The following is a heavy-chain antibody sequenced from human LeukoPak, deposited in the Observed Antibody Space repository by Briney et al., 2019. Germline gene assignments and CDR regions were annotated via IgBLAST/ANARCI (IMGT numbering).Heavy chain of an antibody. D-gene: IGHD6-13*01. CDR2: IYYSGST. V-gene: IGHV4-61*01. CDR3: ARDSSSWYFYFDY. J-gene: IGHJ4*02. CDR1: GGSVSSGSYY. Sequence: SATLSLTCTVSGGSVSSGSYYWSWIRQPPGKGLEWIGYIYYSGSTNYNPSLKSRVTISVDTSKNQFSLKLSSVTAADTAVYYCARDSSSWYFYFDYWGQGTLVTVSS.